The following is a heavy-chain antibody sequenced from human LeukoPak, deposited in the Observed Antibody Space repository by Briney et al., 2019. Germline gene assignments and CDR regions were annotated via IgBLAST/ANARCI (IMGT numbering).Heavy chain of an antibody. CDR2: ISGGGGTI. J-gene: IGHJ3*01. CDR3: AKASSVSGDSSGCLWAFDV. Sequence: GGSLRLSCAASGFNFNSYAMTWVRQAPGRGLEWVSAISGGGGTIYWADSVTGRFTISRDNSMNTLYLQMSSLSADDTAVYYCAKASSVSGDSSGCLWAFDVWGQGTMVTVSS. D-gene: IGHD6-19*01. CDR1: GFNFNSYA. V-gene: IGHV3-23*01.